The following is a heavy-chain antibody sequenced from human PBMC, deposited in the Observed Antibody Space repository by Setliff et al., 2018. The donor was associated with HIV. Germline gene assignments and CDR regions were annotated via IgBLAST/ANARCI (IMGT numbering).Heavy chain of an antibody. Sequence: GESPKISCAASGFTFSSYGMHWVRQAPGKGLEWVSLISYDGSDKYYADSVKGRFSISRDNPKNTVYLQMNSLRAEDTALYYCAKIPHTGDSAYDVWGQGTMVTVS. J-gene: IGHJ3*01. CDR3: AKIPHTGDSAYDV. CDR1: GFTFSSYG. CDR2: ISYDGSDK. D-gene: IGHD7-27*01. V-gene: IGHV3-30*18.